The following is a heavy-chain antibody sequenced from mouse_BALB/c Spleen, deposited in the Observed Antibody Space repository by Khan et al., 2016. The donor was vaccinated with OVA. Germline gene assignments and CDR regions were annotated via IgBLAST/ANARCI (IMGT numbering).Heavy chain of an antibody. CDR2: IWRVGST. CDR1: GFSLTSYG. Sequence: VQLQESGPGLVQPSQSLSITCTVSGFSLTSYGVHWVRQSPGKGLEWLGVIWRVGSTDYNAAFMSRLSITKDKSKSQVFFKMNSLQADDTTIYYCAPQVYYAMDYWGQGTSVTVSS. J-gene: IGHJ4*01. V-gene: IGHV2-5*01. CDR3: APQVYYAMDY.